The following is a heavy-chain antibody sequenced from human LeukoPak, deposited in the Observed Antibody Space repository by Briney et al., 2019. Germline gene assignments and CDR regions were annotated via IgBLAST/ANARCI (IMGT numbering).Heavy chain of an antibody. V-gene: IGHV3-23*01. J-gene: IGHJ4*02. Sequence: GGSLRLSCAASGFTVSSNYMSWVRQAPGKGLEWVSTLSGSPISGRGGRTNYAESVKGRFTISRDDSNNTLYLHMNSLRAEDTAVYYCAKRMGYNYGHFDYWGQGTLVTVSS. CDR3: AKRMGYNYGHFDY. CDR2: LSGSPISGRGGRT. CDR1: GFTVSSNY. D-gene: IGHD5-18*01.